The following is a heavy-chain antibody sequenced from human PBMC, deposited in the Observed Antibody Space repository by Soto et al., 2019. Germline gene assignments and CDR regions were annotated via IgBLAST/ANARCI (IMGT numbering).Heavy chain of an antibody. D-gene: IGHD3-10*01. V-gene: IGHV3-23*01. CDR3: AKDRLGSVGSLYDP. CDR2: IGGSDGST. J-gene: IGHJ5*02. Sequence: EVQLLESGGSLVQPGGSLRLSCAASGFPFSSYAMAWVRQAPGKGLEWVSCIGGSDGSTYYADSVKGRFTISRDNSKNTLHLQMNSLRVEDTAVYYCAKDRLGSVGSLYDPWGQGTLVTVSS. CDR1: GFPFSSYA.